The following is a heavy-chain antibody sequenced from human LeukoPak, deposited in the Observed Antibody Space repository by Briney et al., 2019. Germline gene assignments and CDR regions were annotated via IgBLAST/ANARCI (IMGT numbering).Heavy chain of an antibody. D-gene: IGHD3-16*01. J-gene: IGHJ5*02. CDR1: GFTFSSYS. Sequence: GGSLRLSCAASGFTFSSYSMNWVRQAPGKGLEWVSSISSSSSYIYYADSVKGRFTISRDNAKNSLYLQMNSLRAEDTAVYYCARDRGKFGWFGPWGQGTLVTVSS. CDR3: ARDRGKFGWFGP. V-gene: IGHV3-21*01. CDR2: ISSSSSYI.